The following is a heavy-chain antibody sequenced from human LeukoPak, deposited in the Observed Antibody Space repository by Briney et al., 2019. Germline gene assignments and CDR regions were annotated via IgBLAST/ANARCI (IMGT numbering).Heavy chain of an antibody. D-gene: IGHD3-9*01. V-gene: IGHV3-53*01. Sequence: GGSLRLSCEVSGFTFSSYAMSWVRQAPGKGLEWVSVIYNGGSTHYADSVKGRFTFSRDNSKNTLYLQMNSLRAEDTAVYYCARVIVTGYYDAFDIWGQGTMVTVSS. J-gene: IGHJ3*02. CDR1: GFTFSSYA. CDR2: IYNGGST. CDR3: ARVIVTGYYDAFDI.